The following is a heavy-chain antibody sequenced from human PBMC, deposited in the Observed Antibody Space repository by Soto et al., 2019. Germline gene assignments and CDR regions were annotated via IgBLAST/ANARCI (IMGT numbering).Heavy chain of an antibody. J-gene: IGHJ4*02. CDR2: IIQSGET. CDR3: AKDRQPEGRWPFDH. D-gene: IGHD2-2*01. Sequence: EVLLLESGGGLVQSGGSLRLTCAASGFTFSTYTMSWVRQAPGEGLEWVSGIIQSGETFYADSVKGRFTISRHNSNNILYLQIHSLRVGDTGVYYCAKDRQPEGRWPFDHWGQGTLVTVSS. CDR1: GFTFSTYT. V-gene: IGHV3-23*01.